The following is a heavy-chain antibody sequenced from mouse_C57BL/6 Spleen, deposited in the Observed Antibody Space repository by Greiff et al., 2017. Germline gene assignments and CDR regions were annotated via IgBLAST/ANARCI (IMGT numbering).Heavy chain of an antibody. J-gene: IGHJ4*01. V-gene: IGHV5-12*01. Sequence: DVMLVESGGGLVQPGGSLKLSCAASGFTFSDYYMYWVRQTPEKRLEWVAYISNGGGSTYYPDTVKGRFTISRDNAKNTLYLQMSRLMSEDTAMYYCARRYYGSSFYAMDYWGQGTSVTVSS. CDR2: ISNGGGST. CDR3: ARRYYGSSFYAMDY. CDR1: GFTFSDYY. D-gene: IGHD1-1*01.